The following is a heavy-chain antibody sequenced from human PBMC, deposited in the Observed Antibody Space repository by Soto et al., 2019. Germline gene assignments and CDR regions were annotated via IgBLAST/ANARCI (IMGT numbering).Heavy chain of an antibody. CDR2: IIPIFGTA. CDR3: AVGVMIPHHPAPDY. V-gene: IGHV1-69*13. J-gene: IGHJ4*02. D-gene: IGHD3-3*01. CDR1: GNTFSNYY. Sequence: GASVKVSCKASGNTFSNYYIHWVRQAPGQGLEWMGGIIPIFGTANYAQKFQGRVTITADESTSTAYMELSSLRSEDTAVYYCAVGVMIPHHPAPDYWGQGTLVTVS.